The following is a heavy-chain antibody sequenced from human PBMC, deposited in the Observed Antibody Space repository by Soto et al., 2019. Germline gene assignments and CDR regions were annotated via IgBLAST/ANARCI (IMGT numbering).Heavy chain of an antibody. CDR2: INPSGGTA. CDR1: GYTFTSYY. CDR3: VRGDATKIVVTTYYAMDV. Sequence: ASVKVSCKASGYTFTSYYMHWVRQAPGQGLEWMGIINPSGGTANYAQKFQGRVTITADESTNIVYMDVTSLRSEDTAVYYCVRGDATKIVVTTYYAMDVWGQGTTVTVSS. V-gene: IGHV1-46*01. D-gene: IGHD4-17*01. J-gene: IGHJ6*02.